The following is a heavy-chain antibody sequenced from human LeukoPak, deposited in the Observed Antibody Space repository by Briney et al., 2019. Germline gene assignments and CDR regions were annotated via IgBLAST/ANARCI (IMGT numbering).Heavy chain of an antibody. V-gene: IGHV3-7*01. Sequence: GGSLRLSCVGSGFTFSFSDYWMTWVRRAPGKGLEWVANIKPDGGEKNYVDSVKGRFTISRDNAKNSLYLQMNSLRAEDTAVYYCARIYAGGYYDDWGQGTLVTVSS. CDR2: IKPDGGEK. J-gene: IGHJ4*02. CDR1: GFTFSFSDYW. CDR3: ARIYAGGYYDD. D-gene: IGHD3-3*01.